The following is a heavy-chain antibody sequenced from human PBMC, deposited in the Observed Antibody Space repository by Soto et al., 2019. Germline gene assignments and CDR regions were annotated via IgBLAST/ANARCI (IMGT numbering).Heavy chain of an antibody. J-gene: IGHJ4*02. V-gene: IGHV4-34*01. Sequence: PSETLSLTCAVYGVSFSGYYWIWIRQPPGKGLEWIGEINHSGSTNYNPSLKSRVTISVDTSKNQFSLKLSSVTAADTAVYYCARGGVVVAASFFYWGQGTLVTVSS. D-gene: IGHD2-15*01. CDR2: INHSGST. CDR3: ARGGVVVAASFFY. CDR1: GVSFSGYY.